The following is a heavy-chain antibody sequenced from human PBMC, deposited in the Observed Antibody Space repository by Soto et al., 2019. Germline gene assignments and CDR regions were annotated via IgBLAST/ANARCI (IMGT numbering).Heavy chain of an antibody. CDR2: IRYDGSNK. CDR3: ARDYYDSSGYYYGESWFDP. D-gene: IGHD3-22*01. J-gene: IGHJ5*02. CDR1: GFTFSSYG. Sequence: WSLRLSCAASGFTFSSYGMHWVRQAPGKGLEWVAVIRYDGSNKYYADSGKSRITISRDNSKNTLSLQMNSLRAEDTAVYYCARDYYDSSGYYYGESWFDPWGQGTLVTVSS. V-gene: IGHV3-33*01.